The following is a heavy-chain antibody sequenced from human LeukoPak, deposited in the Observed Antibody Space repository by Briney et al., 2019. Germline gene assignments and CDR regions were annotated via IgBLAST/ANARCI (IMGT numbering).Heavy chain of an antibody. V-gene: IGHV4-30-4*01. J-gene: IGHJ4*02. CDR1: GGSISSGDYY. D-gene: IGHD6-13*01. Sequence: SETLSLTCTVSGGSISSGDYYWSWIRQPPGKGLEWIGYIYYSGSTYYNPSLKSRVTISVDTSKNQFSLKLGSVTAADTAVYYCARDAHMEQHLVHLNWGQGTLFTASS. CDR2: IYYSGST. CDR3: ARDAHMEQHLVHLN.